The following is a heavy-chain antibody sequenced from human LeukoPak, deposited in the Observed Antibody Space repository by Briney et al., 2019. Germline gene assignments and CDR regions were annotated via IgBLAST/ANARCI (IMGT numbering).Heavy chain of an antibody. CDR3: AKGRVRFLEWLDY. Sequence: GGSLRLSCAASGFTFSSYGMHWVRQAPGKGLEWVAFIRYDGSNKYYADSVKGRFTISRDNSKNTLYLQMYSLRAEDTAVYYCAKGRVRFLEWLDYWGQGTLVTVSS. CDR1: GFTFSSYG. J-gene: IGHJ4*02. V-gene: IGHV3-30*02. D-gene: IGHD3-3*01. CDR2: IRYDGSNK.